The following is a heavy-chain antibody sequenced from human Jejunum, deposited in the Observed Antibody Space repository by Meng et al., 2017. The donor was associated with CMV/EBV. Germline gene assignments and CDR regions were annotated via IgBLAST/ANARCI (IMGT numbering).Heavy chain of an antibody. CDR1: GFTIGNYA. V-gene: IGHV3-23*01. J-gene: IGHJ4*02. CDR3: ARAFIGWFLLDS. D-gene: IGHD6-19*01. Sequence: SGFTIGNYAMSGVHQAPGKGLEWVSAIRPGDGLGPGSTFNADSVEGRFTISRDNSRNRVVLQMNSLRAEDTARYYCARAFIGWFLLDSWGQGTLVTVSS. CDR2: IRPGDGLGPGST.